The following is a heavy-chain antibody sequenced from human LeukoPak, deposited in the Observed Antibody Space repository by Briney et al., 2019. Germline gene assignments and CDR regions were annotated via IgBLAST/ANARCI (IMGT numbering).Heavy chain of an antibody. CDR1: GFTFSSYA. CDR3: AKVSVVAVVSPGHVFLSYFDY. J-gene: IGHJ4*02. Sequence: GGSLRLSCAASGFTFSSYAMSWVRQAPGKGLEWVSAISGSGGSTYYADSVKGRFTISRDNSKNTLYLQMNSLRAEDTAVYYCAKVSVVAVVSPGHVFLSYFDYWGQGTLVTVSS. CDR2: ISGSGGST. D-gene: IGHD2-15*01. V-gene: IGHV3-23*01.